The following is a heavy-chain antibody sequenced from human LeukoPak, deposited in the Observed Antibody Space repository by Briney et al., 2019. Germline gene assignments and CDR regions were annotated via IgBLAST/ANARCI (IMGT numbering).Heavy chain of an antibody. CDR2: INPTSGGS. Sequence: ASVKVSCKASGYTFTSYGISWVRQAPGQGLEWMGWINPTSGGSNYARKFQGRITMTRERSINTAYMELSRLRSDDTAVYYCARGQTTVDYWGQGTLVTVSS. V-gene: IGHV1-2*02. J-gene: IGHJ4*02. CDR3: ARGQTTVDY. CDR1: GYTFTSYG. D-gene: IGHD4-11*01.